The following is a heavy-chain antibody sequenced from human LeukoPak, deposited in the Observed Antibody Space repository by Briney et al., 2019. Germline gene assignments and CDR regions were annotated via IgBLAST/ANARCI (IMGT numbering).Heavy chain of an antibody. CDR3: ARGADGSGYYSLFYFHY. CDR2: IYYSGST. V-gene: IGHV4-59*02. Sequence: SETLSLTCTVSGGSVSSYYWNWIRQPPGKGLEWIGYIYYSGSTNYNPSLKSRVTISVDTSKNQFSLKLSSVTAADTAVYYCARGADGSGYYSLFYFHYWGQGTLVTVSS. D-gene: IGHD3-22*01. CDR1: GGSVSSYY. J-gene: IGHJ4*02.